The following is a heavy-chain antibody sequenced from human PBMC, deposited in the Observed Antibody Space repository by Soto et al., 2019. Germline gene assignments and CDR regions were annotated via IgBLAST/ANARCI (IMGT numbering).Heavy chain of an antibody. J-gene: IGHJ4*02. D-gene: IGHD6-6*01. Sequence: PSETLSLTCAVYGGSFRGYYWTWIRHPPGKGLQWIGEINHSGSTSHNPSLKGRVTISVDTSMNQFSLKLSSVTAADTAVYYCTRGRGGAGDSVYRSSFKSDCWCQGTRGTVSS. CDR2: INHSGST. CDR3: TRGRGGAGDSVYRSSFKSDC. V-gene: IGHV4-34*01. CDR1: GGSFRGYY.